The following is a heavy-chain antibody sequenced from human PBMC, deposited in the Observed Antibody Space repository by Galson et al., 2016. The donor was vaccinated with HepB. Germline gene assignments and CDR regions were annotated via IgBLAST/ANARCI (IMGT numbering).Heavy chain of an antibody. V-gene: IGHV4-61*01. D-gene: IGHD3-22*01. Sequence: SETLSLTCTVSGGSVSSGSLYWSWIRQRPGKGLEWIGYVYKTGSTNYNPSLKSRVTISVDTSRNQFSLRLTSVIAADTAVYYCARAPLDGSGYYHWYFDLWGRGTLVTVSS. J-gene: IGHJ2*01. CDR1: GGSVSSGSLY. CDR2: VYKTGST. CDR3: ARAPLDGSGYYHWYFDL.